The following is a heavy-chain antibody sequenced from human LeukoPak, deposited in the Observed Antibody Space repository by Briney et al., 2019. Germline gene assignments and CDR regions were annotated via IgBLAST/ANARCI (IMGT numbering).Heavy chain of an antibody. CDR3: AKVPTYQWLPPSDFDY. J-gene: IGHJ4*02. CDR2: ISGSGGST. V-gene: IGHV3-23*01. D-gene: IGHD6-19*01. CDR1: GFTFSSYA. Sequence: PGGSLRLSCAASGFTFSSYAMSWVRQAPGKGLEWVSAISGSGGSTYYADSVKGRFTISRDNSKNTLYLQMNSLRAEDTAVYYCAKVPTYQWLPPSDFDYWGQGTLVTVSS.